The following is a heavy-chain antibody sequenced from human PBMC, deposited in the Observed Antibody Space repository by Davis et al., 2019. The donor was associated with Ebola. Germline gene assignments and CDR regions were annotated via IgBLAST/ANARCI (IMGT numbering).Heavy chain of an antibody. D-gene: IGHD6-13*01. CDR3: ARDRSQLVYYYYYGMDV. J-gene: IGHJ6*02. CDR2: IIPIFGTA. Sequence: SVKVSCKASGGTFSSYAISWVRQAPGQGLEWMGGIIPIFGTANYAQKFQGRVTITADESTSTAYMELSSLRSEDTAVYYCARDRSQLVYYYYYGMDVWGQGTTVTVSS. CDR1: GGTFSSYA. V-gene: IGHV1-69*13.